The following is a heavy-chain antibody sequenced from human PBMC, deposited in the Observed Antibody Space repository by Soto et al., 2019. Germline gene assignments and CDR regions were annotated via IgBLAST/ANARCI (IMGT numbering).Heavy chain of an antibody. Sequence: EVQLLESGGGLVQPGRSLRLSCAASGFTFGSYAMTWVRQTPRKGLEWVSAISESGYNTYYADSVKGRFTISRDNSKNTLFLQMNSLRPDDTAVYYCTTHCSGRTGGSWGQGTWSPSPQ. CDR2: ISESGYNT. CDR1: GFTFGSYA. J-gene: IGHJ5*02. V-gene: IGHV3-23*01. CDR3: TTHCSGRTGGS. D-gene: IGHD2-15*01.